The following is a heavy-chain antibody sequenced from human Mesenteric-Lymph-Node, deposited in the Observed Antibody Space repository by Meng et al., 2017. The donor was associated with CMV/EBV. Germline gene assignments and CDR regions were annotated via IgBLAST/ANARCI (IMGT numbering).Heavy chain of an antibody. J-gene: IGHJ6*02. Sequence: GESLKISCAASGFTFDDYAMHWVRQAPGKGLEWVAVISYDGSNEYYADSVKGRFTISRDNSKNTLYVQMNSLRAEDTAVYYCARDARPAALYYYGMDVWGQGTTVTVSS. CDR2: ISYDGSNE. D-gene: IGHD6-13*01. CDR1: GFTFDDYA. CDR3: ARDARPAALYYYGMDV. V-gene: IGHV3-30*14.